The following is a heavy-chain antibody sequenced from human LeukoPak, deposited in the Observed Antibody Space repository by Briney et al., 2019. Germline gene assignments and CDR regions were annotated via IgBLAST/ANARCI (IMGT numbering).Heavy chain of an antibody. CDR2: INHSGST. CDR1: GGSFSGYY. CDR3: GRAQWELLYDY. V-gene: IGHV4-34*01. Sequence: SETLSLTCAVYGGSFSGYYWSWIRQPPGKGLEWIGEINHSGSTNYNPSLKSRVTISVDTSKNQFSLKLSSVTAADTAVYYCGRAQWELLYDYWGQGTLVTVSS. J-gene: IGHJ4*02. D-gene: IGHD1-26*01.